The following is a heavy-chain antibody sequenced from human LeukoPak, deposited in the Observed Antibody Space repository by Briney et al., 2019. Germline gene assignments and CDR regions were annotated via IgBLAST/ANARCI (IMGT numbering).Heavy chain of an antibody. V-gene: IGHV3-23*01. J-gene: IGHJ4*02. Sequence: GGSLRLSCAASGFTFSSYAMSWVRQAPGKGLEWVSAISGSGGSTYYADSVKGRFTISRDNSKNTLYLQMNSLRAEDTAVYYCAKDLRDSSGNWKLFDYWGQGTLVTVSS. CDR3: AKDLRDSSGNWKLFDY. CDR1: GFTFSSYA. CDR2: ISGSGGST. D-gene: IGHD3-22*01.